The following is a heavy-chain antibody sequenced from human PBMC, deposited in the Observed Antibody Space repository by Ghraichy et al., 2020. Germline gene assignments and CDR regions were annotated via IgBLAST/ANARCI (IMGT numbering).Heavy chain of an antibody. CDR3: ARDPHSLDF. CDR1: GFPFSSYS. V-gene: IGHV3-48*02. Sequence: GGSLRLSCVASGFPFSSYSMNWVRQAPGRGLEWVSYIRKSGGSATYYADSVKGRFTISRDDSKNSLYLQMNSLRDEDTAVYYCARDPHSLDFWGQGTLVTVSS. J-gene: IGHJ4*02. CDR2: IRKSGGSAT.